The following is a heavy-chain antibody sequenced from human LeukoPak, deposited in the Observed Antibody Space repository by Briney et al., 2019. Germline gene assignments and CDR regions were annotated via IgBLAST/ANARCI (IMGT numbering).Heavy chain of an antibody. Sequence: GGSLRLSCAASGFTFSSYAMSWVRQAPGKGLEWVGFIRSKAYGGTTEYAASVKGRFTISRDDSKSIAYLQMNSLKTEDTAVYYCTRDIYNYYDSSGYLTGFDPWGQGTLVTVSS. V-gene: IGHV3-49*04. D-gene: IGHD3-22*01. J-gene: IGHJ5*02. CDR1: GFTFSSYA. CDR3: TRDIYNYYDSSGYLTGFDP. CDR2: IRSKAYGGTT.